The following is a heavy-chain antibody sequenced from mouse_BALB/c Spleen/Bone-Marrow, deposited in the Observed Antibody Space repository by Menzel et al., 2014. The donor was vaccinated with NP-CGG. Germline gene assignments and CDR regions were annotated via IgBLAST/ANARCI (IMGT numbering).Heavy chain of an antibody. J-gene: IGHJ4*01. CDR3: ARDGNYYAMDY. CDR1: GFTFSDYY. V-gene: IGHV5-4*02. D-gene: IGHD2-1*01. Sequence: EVKLMESGGGLVKPGGSLKLSCAASGFTFSDYYMYWARQTPEKRLEWVATISDGGSYTYYPDSVKGRFTISGDNAKNNLYLQMSSLKSEDTAMYYCARDGNYYAMDYWGQGTSVTVSS. CDR2: ISDGGSYT.